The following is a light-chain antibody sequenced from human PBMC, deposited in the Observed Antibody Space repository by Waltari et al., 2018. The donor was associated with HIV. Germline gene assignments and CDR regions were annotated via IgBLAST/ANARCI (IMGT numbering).Light chain of an antibody. J-gene: IGKJ2*02. CDR3: QQYGNSPRT. Sequence: QSPGTLSLSPGERTTLSCRASQSVSSSYLAWYQQKPGQAPRLLISGASSRATGIPDRFSGSGSGTDFTLTISRLEPEDFAVYYCQQYGNSPRTFGQGTKLEIK. CDR1: QSVSSSY. CDR2: GAS. V-gene: IGKV3-20*01.